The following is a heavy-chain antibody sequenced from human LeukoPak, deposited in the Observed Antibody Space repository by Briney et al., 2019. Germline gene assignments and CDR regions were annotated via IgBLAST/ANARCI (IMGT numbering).Heavy chain of an antibody. CDR2: ISGSGGST. D-gene: IGHD4-17*01. V-gene: IGHV3-23*01. CDR1: GFTFSSYA. Sequence: PGGSLRLSCAASGFTFSSYAMSWVRQAPGKGLEWVSAISGSGGSTYYADSVKVRFTISRDNSKNTLYLQMNSLRAEDTAVYYCAKDLMSTVTTGWFDPWGQGTLVTVSS. J-gene: IGHJ5*02. CDR3: AKDLMSTVTTGWFDP.